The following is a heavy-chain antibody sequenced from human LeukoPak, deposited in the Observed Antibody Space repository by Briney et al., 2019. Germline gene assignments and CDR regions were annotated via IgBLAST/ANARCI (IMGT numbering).Heavy chain of an antibody. V-gene: IGHV3-7*01. CDR1: GFTFSSHW. CDR3: ARRDHGDYGEEY. CDR2: IKQDGSEK. D-gene: IGHD4-17*01. Sequence: GGSLRLSCAASGFTFSSHWMTWVRQAPGKGLEWVANIKQDGSEKYYVDSVKGRFTISRDNAKNSLSLQMNSLRAEDTAVYYCARRDHGDYGEEYWGQGTLVTVSS. J-gene: IGHJ4*02.